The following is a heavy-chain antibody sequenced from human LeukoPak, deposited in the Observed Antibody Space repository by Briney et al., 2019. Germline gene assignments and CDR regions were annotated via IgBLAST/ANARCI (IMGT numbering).Heavy chain of an antibody. CDR3: ARARDTIFGVVRRAFDY. D-gene: IGHD3-3*01. Sequence: SETLSLTCAVYGGSFSGYYWSWIRQPPGKGLEWIGEINHSGSTNYNPSLKSRVTISVDTSKNQFSLKLSSVTAADTAVYYYARARDTIFGVVRRAFDYWGQGTLVTVSS. V-gene: IGHV4-34*01. CDR1: GGSFSGYY. CDR2: INHSGST. J-gene: IGHJ4*02.